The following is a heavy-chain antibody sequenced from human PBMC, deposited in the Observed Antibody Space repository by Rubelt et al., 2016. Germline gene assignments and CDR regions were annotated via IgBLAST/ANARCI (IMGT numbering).Heavy chain of an antibody. J-gene: IGHJ3*02. Sequence: QLQLQESGPGLVKPSETLSLTCTVSGGSISSYYWSWIRQPPGTGLEWIGYIYYSGSTNYNPSLKSRVTISVDTSKNQFSLKLSSVTAADTAVYYCARQKETYYDFWSGTWSDAFDIWGQGTLVTVSS. CDR3: ARQKETYYDFWSGTWSDAFDI. V-gene: IGHV4-59*08. D-gene: IGHD3-3*01. CDR1: GGSISSYY. CDR2: IYYSGST.